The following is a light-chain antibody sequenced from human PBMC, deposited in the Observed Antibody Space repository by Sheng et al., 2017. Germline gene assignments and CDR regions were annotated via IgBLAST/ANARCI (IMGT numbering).Light chain of an antibody. CDR1: QDIKNG. Sequence: DIQMTQSPSSLSASVGDRVTVSCRATQDIKNGLAWFQQKPGEVPKSLISAASTLKTGVPSRFSGSGFGTEFTLTISGLQPEDFGTYYCQQYDSYPITFGQGTRLDIK. CDR3: QQYDSYPIT. J-gene: IGKJ5*01. V-gene: IGKV1-16*01. CDR2: AAS.